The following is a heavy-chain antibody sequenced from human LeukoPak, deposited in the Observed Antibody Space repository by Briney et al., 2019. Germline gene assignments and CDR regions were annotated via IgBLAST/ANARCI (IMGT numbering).Heavy chain of an antibody. CDR1: GGSMTNTTSY. D-gene: IGHD3-10*01. J-gene: IGHJ5*02. V-gene: IGHV4-39*07. CDR2: IYHTGPT. Sequence: PSETLSLTCTVPGGSMTNTTSYWGWIRQPPGKGLEWIGSIYHTGPTYYNPSLKSRVTISVDTSKNQFSLKLSSVTAADTAVYYCARVLIWFGQLQNWFDPWGPGTLVTVSS. CDR3: ARVLIWFGQLQNWFDP.